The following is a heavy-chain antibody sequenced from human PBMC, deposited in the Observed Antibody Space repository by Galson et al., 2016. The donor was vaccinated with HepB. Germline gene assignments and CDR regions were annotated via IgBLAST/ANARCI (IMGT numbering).Heavy chain of an antibody. CDR1: GDSISSISNSPYY. Sequence: TCTVSGDSISSISNSPYYWGWIRQPPGKGLEYIGSIYYSGTTYYKPSLKSRVTISVDTSKNQFSLKVTTLTAADTSVYYCARGSNCSGGRCFWFDPWGQGTLVTVTS. CDR2: IYYSGTT. CDR3: ARGSNCSGGRCFWFDP. D-gene: IGHD2-15*01. J-gene: IGHJ5*02. V-gene: IGHV4-39*07.